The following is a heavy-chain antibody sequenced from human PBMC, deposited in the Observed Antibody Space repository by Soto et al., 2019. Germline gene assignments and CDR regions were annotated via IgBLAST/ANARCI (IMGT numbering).Heavy chain of an antibody. D-gene: IGHD6-13*01. CDR3: VKDSTGQQRDLFDY. Sequence: GGLLRLSCSASGFTFSSYAMHWVRQAPGKGLEYVSAISSNGGSTYYADSVKGRFTISRDNSKNTLYLQMSSLRAEDTAVYYCVKDSTGQQRDLFDYWGQGTLVTVSS. CDR2: ISSNGGST. CDR1: GFTFSSYA. J-gene: IGHJ4*02. V-gene: IGHV3-64D*08.